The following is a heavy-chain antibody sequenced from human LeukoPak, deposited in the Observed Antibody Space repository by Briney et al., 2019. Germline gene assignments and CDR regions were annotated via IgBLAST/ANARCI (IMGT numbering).Heavy chain of an antibody. D-gene: IGHD6-19*01. Sequence: SGGSLRLSYGSSAFTFSNYAMSWVPQAPGKGLEWVSTLSATVSDGGAYYADSVKGRFTISRDNSKNTLHLQMNSLRDEDTAMYYCAKNRGKWAVSGTGEIDNWGQGTLVTGSS. CDR3: AKNRGKWAVSGTGEIDN. CDR1: AFTFSNYA. J-gene: IGHJ4*02. V-gene: IGHV3-23*01. CDR2: LSATVSDGGA.